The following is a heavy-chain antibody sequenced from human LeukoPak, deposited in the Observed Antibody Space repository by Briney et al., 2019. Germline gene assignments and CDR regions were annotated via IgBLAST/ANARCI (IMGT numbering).Heavy chain of an antibody. V-gene: IGHV4-38-2*02. CDR1: GSSITTGYY. D-gene: IGHD6-13*01. Sequence: PSQTLSLTGAVFGSSITTGYYWGCIRQPPGKGREWSGSIYQSRSTYYNRSLKSRVTISVHTSKTQISLKLGSVTGADTAVYYSARDLTPAASDYWGKGTLVTVSS. CDR2: IYQSRST. J-gene: IGHJ4*02. CDR3: ARDLTPAASDY.